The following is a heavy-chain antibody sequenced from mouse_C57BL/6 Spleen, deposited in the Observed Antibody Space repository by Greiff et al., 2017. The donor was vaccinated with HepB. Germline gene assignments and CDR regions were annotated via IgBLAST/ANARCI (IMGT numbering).Heavy chain of an antibody. CDR3: AKPKCLDGYSPYAMDY. Sequence: VQLQQSGPGLVAPSQSLSITCTVSGFSLTSYGVSWVRQPPGKGLEWLGVIWGDGSTNYHSALISRLSISKDNSKSQVFFKLNSLQTDDTATYYCAKPKCLDGYSPYAMDYWGQGTSVTVSS. CDR2: IWGDGST. CDR1: GFSLTSYG. D-gene: IGHD2-3*01. J-gene: IGHJ4*01. V-gene: IGHV2-3*01.